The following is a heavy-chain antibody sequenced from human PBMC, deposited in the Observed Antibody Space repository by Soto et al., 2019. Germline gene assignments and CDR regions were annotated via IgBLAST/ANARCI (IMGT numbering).Heavy chain of an antibody. CDR3: AREGRLLPPAEYLQY. Sequence: QVQLVQSGAEVQKPGSSVNVSCKASGHTFIDYAISWVRQAPGHGLEWMGGIIPMYGPPNYAQKVQGRLAITADESTNTVYMELSTLTSDDTAVYYCAREGRLLPPAEYLQYWGQGTLVTVSS. D-gene: IGHD2-15*01. CDR2: IIPMYGPP. V-gene: IGHV1-69*01. CDR1: GHTFIDYA. J-gene: IGHJ1*01.